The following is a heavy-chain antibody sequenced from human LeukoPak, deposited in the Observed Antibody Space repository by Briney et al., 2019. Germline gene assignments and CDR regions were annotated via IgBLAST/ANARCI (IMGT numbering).Heavy chain of an antibody. CDR2: ISCSGDHT. J-gene: IGHJ6*02. CDR1: GFTFSSYA. V-gene: IGHV3-23*01. D-gene: IGHD3-10*01. Sequence: GGSLRLSCAASGFTFSSYAMTWVRQAPGRGLEWVSAISCSGDHTFYADSVQGRFTISRDKSRNTLYLQMNSLRVDDTAVYYCAKRVTMVRGVLGGGMDVWGQGTTVTVSS. CDR3: AKRVTMVRGVLGGGMDV.